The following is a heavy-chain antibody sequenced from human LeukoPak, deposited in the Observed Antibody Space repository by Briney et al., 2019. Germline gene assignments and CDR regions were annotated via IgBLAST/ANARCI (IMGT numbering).Heavy chain of an antibody. V-gene: IGHV3-30*07. CDR1: GFTFSSYA. Sequence: GGSLRLSCAASGFTFSSYAMHWVRQAPGKGLEWVAVISYDGSNKYYAESVKGRFTISRDNSKNTLYLQMNSLRAEDTAVYYCATMNYYDSSGYYSLNFDYWGQGTLVTVSA. CDR3: ATMNYYDSSGYYSLNFDY. D-gene: IGHD3-22*01. CDR2: ISYDGSNK. J-gene: IGHJ4*02.